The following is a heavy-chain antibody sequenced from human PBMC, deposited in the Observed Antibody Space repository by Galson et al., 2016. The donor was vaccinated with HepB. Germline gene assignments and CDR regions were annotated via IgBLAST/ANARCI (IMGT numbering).Heavy chain of an antibody. Sequence: LRLSCAASGFTFNAHWMNWVRQAPGKGLEWVANIRGDGIVSYYAESVRGRFTISRDNAKNSRYLQMNGLRVDETAVYYCSREMTGSYFDWGQGTLVTVSS. CDR2: IRGDGIVS. J-gene: IGHJ4*02. CDR1: GFTFNAHW. D-gene: IGHD3-10*01. V-gene: IGHV3-7*01. CDR3: SREMTGSYFD.